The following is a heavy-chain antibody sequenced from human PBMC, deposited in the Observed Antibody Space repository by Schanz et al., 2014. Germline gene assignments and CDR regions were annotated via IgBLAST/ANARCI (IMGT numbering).Heavy chain of an antibody. D-gene: IGHD3-10*01. J-gene: IGHJ5*01. V-gene: IGHV3-23*04. CDR2: ISGSGGST. CDR1: GFNFNNFA. Sequence: EVQLVESGGGLVQPGGSLRLSCAASGFNFNNFAMTWVRQAPGKGLEWVIVISGSGGSTYYADSVRGRFTMSRDNSKNTVHLQMSSLRVEDTAVYYCAKQHIVRGVIYLNWFDSWGQGTLVAVSS. CDR3: AKQHIVRGVIYLNWFDS.